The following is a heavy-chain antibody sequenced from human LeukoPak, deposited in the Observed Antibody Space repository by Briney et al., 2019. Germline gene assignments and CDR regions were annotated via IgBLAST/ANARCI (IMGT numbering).Heavy chain of an antibody. CDR2: ITGEGDIT. J-gene: IGHJ4*02. V-gene: IGHV3-43*02. CDR3: AKDIPTGDYVFGS. CDR1: GFTFGDYA. Sequence: QPGGSLRLSCAASGFTFGDYAMHWVRQPPGKGLEWLSLITGEGDITYHADSVKGRFTISRDNNKNSLYLQMNSLRTEDTALYYCAKDIPTGDYVFGSWGQGTLVIVS. D-gene: IGHD4-17*01.